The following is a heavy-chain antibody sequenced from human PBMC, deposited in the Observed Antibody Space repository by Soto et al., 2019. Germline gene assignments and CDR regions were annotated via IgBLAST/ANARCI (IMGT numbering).Heavy chain of an antibody. CDR1: GFTFSSYG. Sequence: PGGSLRLSCAASGFTFSSYGMHWVRQAPGKGLEWVAVISYDGSNKYYADSVKGRFTISRDNSKNTLYLQMNSLRAEDTAVYYCAKSMIVRGVPFDYWGQGTLVTVSS. CDR3: AKSMIVRGVPFDY. V-gene: IGHV3-30*18. D-gene: IGHD3-22*01. CDR2: ISYDGSNK. J-gene: IGHJ4*02.